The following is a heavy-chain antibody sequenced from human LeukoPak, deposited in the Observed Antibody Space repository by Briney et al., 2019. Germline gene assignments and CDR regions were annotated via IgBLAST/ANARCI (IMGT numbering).Heavy chain of an antibody. D-gene: IGHD3-22*01. Sequence: PGGSLRLSCAASGFTVSSNYMSWVRQAPGKGLEWVSVIYSGGSTYYADSVKGRFTISRDNSKNTLYFQMNSLRAEDTAVYYCARCNGYCGFFDYRGLGTLSPSPQ. CDR3: ARCNGYCGFFDY. J-gene: IGHJ4*02. CDR2: IYSGGST. V-gene: IGHV3-66*02. CDR1: GFTVSSNY.